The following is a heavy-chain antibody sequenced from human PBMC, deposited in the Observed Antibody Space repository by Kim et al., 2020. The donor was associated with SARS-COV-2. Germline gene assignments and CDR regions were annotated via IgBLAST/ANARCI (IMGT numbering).Heavy chain of an antibody. J-gene: IGHJ4*02. CDR2: IYYSGST. V-gene: IGHV4-39*01. D-gene: IGHD2-2*01. Sequence: SETLSLTCTVSGGSISSSSYYWGWIRQPPGKGLEWIGSIYYSGSTYYNPSLKSRVTISVDTSKNQFSLKLSSVTAADTAVYYCARHYCSSTSCYASFDYWGQGTLVTVSS. CDR3: ARHYCSSTSCYASFDY. CDR1: GGSISSSSYY.